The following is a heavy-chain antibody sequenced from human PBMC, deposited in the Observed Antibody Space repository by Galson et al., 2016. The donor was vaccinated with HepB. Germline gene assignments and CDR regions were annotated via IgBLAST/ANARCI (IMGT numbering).Heavy chain of an antibody. CDR2: VYYSGST. D-gene: IGHD3-3*01. J-gene: IGHJ4*02. Sequence: SETLSLTCTVSGGSISTSPYYWGWIRQPPGKGLEWIGSVYYSGSTYYNPSLKSRVTISVDTSKNQFSLRLRSVTAADTAVYYCIRYHDFWRYSHWGQGALVTVSS. CDR3: IRYHDFWRYSH. CDR1: GGSISTSPYY. V-gene: IGHV4-39*07.